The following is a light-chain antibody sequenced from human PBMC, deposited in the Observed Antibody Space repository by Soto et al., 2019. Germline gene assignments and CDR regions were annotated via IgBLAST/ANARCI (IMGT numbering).Light chain of an antibody. CDR1: QGISNH. CDR2: GAS. CDR3: QKYNSAPPT. V-gene: IGKV1-27*01. J-gene: IGKJ1*01. Sequence: DIPMTQSPSSLSASVGDRVTITCRASQGISNHLAWYQQKPGKVPKLLIYGASTLQSGVPSSFSGSGSGTDFTLTISSLQPEDVATYYCQKYNSAPPTFGQGTKVEIK.